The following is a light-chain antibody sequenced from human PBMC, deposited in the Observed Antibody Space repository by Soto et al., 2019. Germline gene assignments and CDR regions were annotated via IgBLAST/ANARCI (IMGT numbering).Light chain of an antibody. Sequence: QSVLTQPASVSGSPGQSITISCTGTSSDVGGYNYVAWYQQHPGKAPKLMIYDVSNRPSGVSNRFSGSKSGNTASLTISVLQAEDEADYYCSSYTSSSTGVFGTGTKVTV. J-gene: IGLJ1*01. CDR2: DVS. V-gene: IGLV2-14*01. CDR3: SSYTSSSTGV. CDR1: SSDVGGYNY.